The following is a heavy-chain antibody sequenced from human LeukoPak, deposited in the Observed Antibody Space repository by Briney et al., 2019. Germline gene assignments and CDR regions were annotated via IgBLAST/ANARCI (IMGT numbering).Heavy chain of an antibody. V-gene: IGHV7-4-1*02. CDR3: ARAPRIAVAGITPRYFQH. D-gene: IGHD6-19*01. CDR1: GYTFTSYA. Sequence: GASVKVSCKASGYTFTSYAMNWVRQAPGQGLEWMGWINTNTGNPTYAQGFTGRFVFSLDSSVSTAYLQISSLRAEDTAVYYCARAPRIAVAGITPRYFQHWGQGTLVTVSS. CDR2: INTNTGNP. J-gene: IGHJ1*01.